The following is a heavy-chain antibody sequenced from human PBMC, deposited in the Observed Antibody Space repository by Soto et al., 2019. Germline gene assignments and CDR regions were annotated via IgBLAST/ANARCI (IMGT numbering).Heavy chain of an antibody. Sequence: EVHLVESGGGLVQPGGSLRLSCAASGFTFSSYWMSWVRQAPGKGLEWVANIKQDGSEKYYVDSVKGRFTISRDNAKNSLYLQMNSLRAEDTAVYYCARVRYSSGWLYFDYWGQGTLVTVSS. V-gene: IGHV3-7*05. D-gene: IGHD6-19*01. J-gene: IGHJ4*02. CDR1: GFTFSSYW. CDR3: ARVRYSSGWLYFDY. CDR2: IKQDGSEK.